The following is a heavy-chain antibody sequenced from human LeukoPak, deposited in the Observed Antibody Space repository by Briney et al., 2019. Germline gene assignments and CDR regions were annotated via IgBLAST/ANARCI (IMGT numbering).Heavy chain of an antibody. Sequence: SETLSLTCTVSGGSISSYYWSWIRQPAGKGLEWIGRMYTSGSTNYNPSLKSRVTMSVDTSKNQFSLKLSSVTAADTAVYYCARDFYEGSCSSTSCYYYYGMDVWGQGTTVTVSS. D-gene: IGHD2-2*01. CDR3: ARDFYEGSCSSTSCYYYYGMDV. J-gene: IGHJ6*02. V-gene: IGHV4-4*07. CDR2: MYTSGST. CDR1: GGSISSYY.